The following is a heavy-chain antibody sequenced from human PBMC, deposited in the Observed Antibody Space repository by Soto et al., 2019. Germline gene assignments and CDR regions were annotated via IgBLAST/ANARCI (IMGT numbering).Heavy chain of an antibody. V-gene: IGHV4-30-2*01. D-gene: IGHD1-26*01. CDR2: IYHSGST. Sequence: SETLSLTCAVSGGSISSGGYSWSWIRQPPGKGLEWIGYIYHSGSTYYNPSLKSRVTISVDRSKNQFSLKLSSVTAADTAVYYCVRGSSGSSPTFDYWGQGTLVTVSS. CDR1: GGSISSGGYS. J-gene: IGHJ4*02. CDR3: VRGSSGSSPTFDY.